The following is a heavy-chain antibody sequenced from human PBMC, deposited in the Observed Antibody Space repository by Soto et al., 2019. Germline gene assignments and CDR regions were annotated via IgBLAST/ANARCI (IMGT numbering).Heavy chain of an antibody. CDR3: AKEGRNSYGYEL. D-gene: IGHD5-18*01. J-gene: IGHJ4*02. CDR2: ISNTGDNT. CDR1: GFPFSTYA. V-gene: IGHV3-23*01. Sequence: EVQLLESGGDLVQPGGPRRLSCAASGFPFSTYAMTWVSQAPGKGLEWSSIISNTGDNTHYTASVKGRFTISRDKSKNTLYLQMNSLRAEDTAVYYCAKEGRNSYGYELWGQGILFTV.